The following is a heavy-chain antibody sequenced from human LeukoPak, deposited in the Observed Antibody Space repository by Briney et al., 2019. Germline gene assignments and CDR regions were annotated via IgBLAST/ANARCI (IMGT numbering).Heavy chain of an antibody. CDR2: ISAYNGNT. Sequence: ASVKVSCKASGYTFTSYGISWVRPAPGQGLEWMGWISAYNGNTNYAQKLQGRVTMTTDTSTSTAYMELRSLRSDDTAVYYCARSLSYSSSWTSFDYWGQGTLVTVSS. V-gene: IGHV1-18*01. CDR1: GYTFTSYG. J-gene: IGHJ4*02. D-gene: IGHD6-13*01. CDR3: ARSLSYSSSWTSFDY.